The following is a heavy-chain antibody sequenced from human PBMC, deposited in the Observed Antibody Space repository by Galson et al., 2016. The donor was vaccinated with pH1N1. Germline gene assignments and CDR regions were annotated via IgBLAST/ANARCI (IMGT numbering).Heavy chain of an antibody. J-gene: IGHJ4*02. CDR2: AYFRSQWHN. CDR1: GDSVSAKSVT. Sequence: CAISGDSVSAKSVTWNWIRQSPSKGLEWLGRAYFRSQWHNDYAESLRGRLTVNADTSKNEFSLQLNSVTPEDTAVYYCARAKYDNLWGSYRLEYWGQGTLVTVSS. D-gene: IGHD3-16*02. CDR3: ARAKYDNLWGSYRLEY. V-gene: IGHV6-1*01.